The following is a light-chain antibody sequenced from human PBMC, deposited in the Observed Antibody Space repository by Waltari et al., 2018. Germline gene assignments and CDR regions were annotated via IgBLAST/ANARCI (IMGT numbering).Light chain of an antibody. CDR1: SSDVGGYNY. CDR3: CSYAGSYTFV. Sequence: QSALTQPRSVSGSPGQSVTIYCTGTSSDVGGYNYLYWYQQHPGKAPKRMIYDVSKRPSGVPDRFSGSKSGNTASLTISGLQAEDEADYYCCSYAGSYTFVFGGGTKLTVL. CDR2: DVS. J-gene: IGLJ2*01. V-gene: IGLV2-11*01.